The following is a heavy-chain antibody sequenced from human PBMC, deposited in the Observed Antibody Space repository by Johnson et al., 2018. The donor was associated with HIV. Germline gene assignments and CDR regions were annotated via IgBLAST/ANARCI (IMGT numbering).Heavy chain of an antibody. J-gene: IGHJ3*02. Sequence: MQLVESGGGVVQPGGSLRLSCAASGFTFSSYWMSWVRQAPGKGLEWVANIKQDGSEKYYVDSVKGRFTISRDNSKNTLYLQMNSLRAEDTAVYYCARDDLGNPFSSYDAFDIWGQGTMVTVSS. CDR2: IKQDGSEK. V-gene: IGHV3-7*01. CDR3: ARDDLGNPFSSYDAFDI. D-gene: IGHD6-13*01. CDR1: GFTFSSYW.